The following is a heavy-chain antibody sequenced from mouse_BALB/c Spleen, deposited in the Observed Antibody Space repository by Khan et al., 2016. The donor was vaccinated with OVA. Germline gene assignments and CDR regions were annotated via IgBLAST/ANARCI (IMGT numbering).Heavy chain of an antibody. CDR3: TRSNYYGNSLNAMDY. CDR2: VSPGSGSP. Sequence: DLVKPGASVKLSCKASGYTFTSYWINWIKQRPGQGLEWIGRVSPGSGSPYYNEIFKGKATVTVDKSSSTAYIHLNSLSSEDSAVYYCTRSNYYGNSLNAMDYRGQGTSVTVSS. CDR1: GYTFTSYW. D-gene: IGHD1-1*01. V-gene: IGHV1S41*01. J-gene: IGHJ4*01.